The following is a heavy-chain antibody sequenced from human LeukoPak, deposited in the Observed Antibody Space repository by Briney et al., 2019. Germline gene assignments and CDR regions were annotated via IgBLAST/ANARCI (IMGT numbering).Heavy chain of an antibody. Sequence: GASVKVSCKASGYTFICYYMHWVRQAPGRGLEWMGWLNPNSGGTNYAQKFQGRVTMTSDTSISTGYMELSSLRSEDTAVYYCARMRDLVGTSPLGYWGQGTLVTVSS. D-gene: IGHD1-26*01. J-gene: IGHJ4*02. CDR2: LNPNSGGT. V-gene: IGHV1-2*02. CDR3: ARMRDLVGTSPLGY. CDR1: GYTFICYY.